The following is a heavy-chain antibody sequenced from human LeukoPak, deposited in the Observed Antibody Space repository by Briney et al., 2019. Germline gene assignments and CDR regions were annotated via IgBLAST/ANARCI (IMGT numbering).Heavy chain of an antibody. CDR1: GFNFSSYW. Sequence: GGSLRLSCAASGFNFSSYWMHWVRQAPGKGLVWISRINYDGTTTSYADSVKGRFTISRDNAKNTLYLQMNSLRAEDTAAFYCGRGRAGGYSGYVIDYWGQGTPITVSS. D-gene: IGHD5-12*01. CDR2: INYDGTTT. CDR3: GRGRAGGYSGYVIDY. J-gene: IGHJ4*02. V-gene: IGHV3-74*01.